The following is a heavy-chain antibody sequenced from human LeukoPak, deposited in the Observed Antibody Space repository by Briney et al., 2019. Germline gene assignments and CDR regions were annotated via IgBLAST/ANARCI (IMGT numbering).Heavy chain of an antibody. CDR2: INHRGST. Sequence: SETLSLTCAVYGGSFSGYYWSWIRQPPGKGLEWIGEINHRGSTNYNPSLKSRVTISVDTSKNQFSLKLSSVTAADTAVYYCARVPWYCSSTSCPMVWFDPWGQGTLVTVSS. D-gene: IGHD2-2*01. CDR1: GGSFSGYY. J-gene: IGHJ5*02. CDR3: ARVPWYCSSTSCPMVWFDP. V-gene: IGHV4-34*01.